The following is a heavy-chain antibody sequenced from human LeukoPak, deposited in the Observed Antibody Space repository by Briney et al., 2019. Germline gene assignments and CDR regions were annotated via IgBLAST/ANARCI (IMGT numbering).Heavy chain of an antibody. J-gene: IGHJ5*02. CDR2: IIPIFGTA. D-gene: IGHD2-2*01. CDR1: GGTFSSYA. CDR3: ARDRQLPLYKGFDP. V-gene: IGHV1-69*05. Sequence: ASVKVSCKASGGTFSSYAISWVRQAPGQGLEWMGRIIPIFGTANYAQKFQGRVTITTDESTSTAYMELSSLRSGDTAVYYCARDRQLPLYKGFDPWGQGTLVTVSS.